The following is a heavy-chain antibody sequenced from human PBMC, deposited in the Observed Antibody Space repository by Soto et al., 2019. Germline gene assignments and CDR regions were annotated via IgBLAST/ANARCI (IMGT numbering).Heavy chain of an antibody. CDR2: IYYSGST. J-gene: IGHJ4*02. CDR1: GGSISSSSYY. Sequence: SETLSLTCTVSGGSISSSSYYWGWIRQPPGKGLEWIGSIYYSGSTYYNPSLKSRVTISVDTSKNQFSLKLSSVTAADTAVYYCARDPRGYSYGYFDYWGQGTRVTVSS. V-gene: IGHV4-39*07. CDR3: ARDPRGYSYGYFDY. D-gene: IGHD5-18*01.